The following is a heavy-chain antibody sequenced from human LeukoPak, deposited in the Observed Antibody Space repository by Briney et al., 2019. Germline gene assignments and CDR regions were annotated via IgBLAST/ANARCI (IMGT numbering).Heavy chain of an antibody. V-gene: IGHV3-7*04. Sequence: PGGSLRLSCAASGFTFSRYWMNWVRQAPGKGLEWVANIKQDGSEKYYVDSVKGRFTISRDNAKNSLYLQMNSLRAEDTAVYYCARSLTFDYWGQGTLVTVSS. J-gene: IGHJ4*02. CDR2: IKQDGSEK. CDR1: GFTFSRYW. CDR3: ARSLTFDY. D-gene: IGHD4/OR15-4a*01.